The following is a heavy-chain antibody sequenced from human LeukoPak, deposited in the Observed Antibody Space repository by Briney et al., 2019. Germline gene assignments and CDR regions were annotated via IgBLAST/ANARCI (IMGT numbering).Heavy chain of an antibody. Sequence: GGSLRHSCAASGFTVSSNYMSWVRQAPGKGLEWVSVIYSGGSTYYADSVKGRFTISRDNSKNTLYLQMNSLRAEDTAVYYCARDYYGSAIDYWGQGTLVTVSS. D-gene: IGHD3-10*01. J-gene: IGHJ4*02. CDR2: IYSGGST. CDR1: GFTVSSNY. CDR3: ARDYYGSAIDY. V-gene: IGHV3-66*01.